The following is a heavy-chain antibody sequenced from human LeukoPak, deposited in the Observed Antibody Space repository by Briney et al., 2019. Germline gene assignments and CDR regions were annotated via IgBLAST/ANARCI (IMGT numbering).Heavy chain of an antibody. CDR3: ARWDIPTADIDY. CDR2: IRFDESHR. Sequence: GGSLRLSCAAPGFTFSSFGMHGVGQAPGKGLEWVAVIRFDESHRYYADSVKGRFTISRDNSKNTLFLQMNSLRAEDTALYYCARWDIPTADIDYWGQGTLVTVSS. V-gene: IGHV3-33*01. D-gene: IGHD6-13*01. J-gene: IGHJ4*02. CDR1: GFTFSSFG.